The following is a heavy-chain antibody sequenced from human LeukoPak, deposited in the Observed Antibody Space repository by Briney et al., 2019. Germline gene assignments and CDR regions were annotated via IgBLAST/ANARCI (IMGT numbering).Heavy chain of an antibody. D-gene: IGHD3-10*01. J-gene: IGHJ4*02. CDR3: ARAYGSLGAFDY. CDR1: GGTFSSYA. V-gene: IGHV1-69*04. CDR2: IIPILGIA. Sequence: SVKVSCKASGGTFSSYAISWVRPAPGQGLVWMGRIIPILGIANYAQKFQGRVTITADKSTSTAYMELSSLRSEDTAVYYCARAYGSLGAFDYWGQGTLVTVSS.